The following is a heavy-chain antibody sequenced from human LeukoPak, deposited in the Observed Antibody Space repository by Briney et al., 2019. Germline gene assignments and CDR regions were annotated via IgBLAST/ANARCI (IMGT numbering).Heavy chain of an antibody. D-gene: IGHD3-22*01. CDR3: ARTTYYYDSSGSNDAFDI. CDR2: IYPGDSDT. V-gene: IGHV5-51*01. J-gene: IGHJ3*02. CDR1: GYSFTSYW. Sequence: GESLKISCKGSGYSFTSYWIGWVRQMPGKGLEWTGIIYPGDSDTRYSPSFQGQVTISADKSISTAYLQWSSLKASDTAMYYCARTTYYYDSSGSNDAFDIWGQGTMVTVSS.